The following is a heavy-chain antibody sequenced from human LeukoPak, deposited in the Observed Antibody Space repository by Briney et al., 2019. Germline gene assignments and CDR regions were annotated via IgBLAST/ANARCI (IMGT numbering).Heavy chain of an antibody. V-gene: IGHV4-4*02. D-gene: IGHD3-10*01. CDR2: IYHSGST. CDR1: GGSISSNNW. J-gene: IGHJ6*03. Sequence: PSETLSLTCAVSGGSISSNNWWSWVRQPPGKGLEWIGEIYHSGSTNYNPSLKSRVTISVDKSKNQFSLKLSSVTAADTAVYYCARDSPYYYGSGSATYYMDVWGRDHGHHLL. CDR3: ARDSPYYYGSGSATYYMDV.